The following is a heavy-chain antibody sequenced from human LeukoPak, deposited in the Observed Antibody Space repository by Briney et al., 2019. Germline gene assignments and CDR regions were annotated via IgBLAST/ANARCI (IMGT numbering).Heavy chain of an antibody. Sequence: SETLSLTCTVSGDSISGYYWSWIRQPPGKGLEWIGYIYYSGSTNYNPSLKSRVTMSVDTSKNQFSLKLSSVTAADTAVYYCAWYLDWGQGTLVTVSS. CDR3: AWYLD. CDR1: GDSISGYY. J-gene: IGHJ4*02. D-gene: IGHD2-15*01. CDR2: IYYSGST. V-gene: IGHV4-59*08.